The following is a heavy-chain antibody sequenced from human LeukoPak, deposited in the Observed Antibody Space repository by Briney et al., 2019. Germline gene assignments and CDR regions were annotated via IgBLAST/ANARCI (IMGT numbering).Heavy chain of an antibody. CDR3: AKPQTYYYDSSGYYFDY. CDR1: GFTFSSYA. J-gene: IGHJ4*02. CDR2: ISGSDGST. D-gene: IGHD3-22*01. Sequence: GGSLRLSCAASGFTFSSYAMSWVRQAPGKGLEWVSAISGSDGSTYYADSVKGRFTISRDNSKNTLYLQMNSLRAEDTAVYYCAKPQTYYYDSSGYYFDYWGQGTLVTVSS. V-gene: IGHV3-23*01.